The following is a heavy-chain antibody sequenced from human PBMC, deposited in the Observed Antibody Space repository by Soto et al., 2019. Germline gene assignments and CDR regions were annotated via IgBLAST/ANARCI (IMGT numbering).Heavy chain of an antibody. CDR3: AKAGWFAP. CDR1: GFTFSSYG. CDR2: ISYDGSNK. V-gene: IGHV3-30*18. J-gene: IGHJ5*02. Sequence: QVQLVESGGGVVQPGRSLRLSCAASGFTFSSYGMHWVRQAPGKGLEWVAVISYDGSNKYYADYVKGRFTISRDNSKNTLYLQMNSLRAEDTAVYYCAKAGWFAPWGQGTLVNVST.